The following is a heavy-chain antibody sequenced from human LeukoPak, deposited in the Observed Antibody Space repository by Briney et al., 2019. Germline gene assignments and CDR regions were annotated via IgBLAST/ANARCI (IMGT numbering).Heavy chain of an antibody. J-gene: IGHJ4*02. Sequence: GGSLRLSCAASGFTFSSYAMSWVRQAPGKGLEWVSGISGSDGRTYYADSVKGRLTISRDNSKNTLYLQMNSLRAEDTAVYYCARNIVVVVAATFTGYFDHWGQGTLVTVSS. CDR2: ISGSDGRT. CDR1: GFTFSSYA. CDR3: ARNIVVVVAATFTGYFDH. V-gene: IGHV3-23*01. D-gene: IGHD2-15*01.